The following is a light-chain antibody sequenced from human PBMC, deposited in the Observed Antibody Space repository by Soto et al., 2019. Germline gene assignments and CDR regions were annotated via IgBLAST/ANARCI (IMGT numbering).Light chain of an antibody. CDR3: QHYKSYSEG. Sequence: DIQMTQSPSTLSGSVGDRVTITCRARQSRSRWLALYQKKPGKATKLLINKASTSQSGVPSRFSSSRSGTGFTLTISSLHAHDFATVYAQHYKSYSEGFGQWTK. CDR1: QSRSRW. J-gene: IGKJ1*01. CDR2: KAS. V-gene: IGKV1-5*03.